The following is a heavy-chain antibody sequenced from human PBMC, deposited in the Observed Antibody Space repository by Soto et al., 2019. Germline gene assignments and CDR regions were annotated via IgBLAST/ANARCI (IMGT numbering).Heavy chain of an antibody. CDR3: ARGVRWSRSFGMAG. V-gene: IGHV4-31*03. D-gene: IGHD2-8*01. J-gene: IGHJ6*02. Sequence: QVQLQESGPGLVKPSQTLSLTCTVSGASISSGGYYWNWLRQHPGKGLEWIGYISNSGSTYYNPSLKSRVSISADPSKNQVSLRLSSVTAAETAVYYCARGVRWSRSFGMAGWGQGTTVTASS. CDR1: GASISSGGYY. CDR2: ISNSGST.